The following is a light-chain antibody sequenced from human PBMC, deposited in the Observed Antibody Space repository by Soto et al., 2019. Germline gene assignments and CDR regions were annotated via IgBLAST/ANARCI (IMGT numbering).Light chain of an antibody. V-gene: IGKV3-20*01. Sequence: EVVLTQSPGTLSLSPGERATLSCRASQAVSSILLAWYQQKPGQAPRLLIYGASSRATGIPDRFSGSGSGADFTLTVSRLEPEDFAVYYCQQHGTSSIIGGGTKVEIK. CDR1: QAVSSIL. CDR2: GAS. CDR3: QQHGTSSI. J-gene: IGKJ4*01.